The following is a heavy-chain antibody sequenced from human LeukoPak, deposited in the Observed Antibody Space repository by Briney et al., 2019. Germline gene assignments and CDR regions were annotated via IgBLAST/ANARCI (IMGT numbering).Heavy chain of an antibody. CDR1: GFTFSNYA. V-gene: IGHV3-30*18. CDR2: ISYDGSNK. Sequence: GGSLRLSCAASGFTFSNYAMSWVRQAPGKGLEWVAVISYDGSNKYYADSVKGRFTISRDNSKNTLFLQMNSLRAEDTAVYYCAKDLGYCGVGSCTTIDYWGQGTLVTVSS. D-gene: IGHD2-15*01. J-gene: IGHJ4*02. CDR3: AKDLGYCGVGSCTTIDY.